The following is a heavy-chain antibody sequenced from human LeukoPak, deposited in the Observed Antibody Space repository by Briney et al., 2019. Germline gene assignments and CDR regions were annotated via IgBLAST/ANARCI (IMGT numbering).Heavy chain of an antibody. J-gene: IGHJ4*02. CDR1: GGSISSGSYY. V-gene: IGHV4-61*02. CDR2: IYTSGST. Sequence: SETLSLTCTVSGGSISSGSYYWSWIRQPAGKGLEWIGRIYTSGSTNYNPSLKSRVTISVDTSKNQFSLKLSSVTAADTAVYYCARHAPANIVVVPAALDYWGQGTLVTVSS. CDR3: ARHAPANIVVVPAALDY. D-gene: IGHD2-2*01.